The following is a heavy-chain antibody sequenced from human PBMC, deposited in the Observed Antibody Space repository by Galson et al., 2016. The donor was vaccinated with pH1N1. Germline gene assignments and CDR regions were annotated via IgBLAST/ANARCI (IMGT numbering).Heavy chain of an antibody. J-gene: IGHJ4*02. D-gene: IGHD5-18*01. Sequence: SLRLSCAASGFTFDDYAMHWVRQAPGKGLEWVSGISWTSGSIGYADSVKGRVTISRDNAKNSLYLQMNSLRAEDTALYYCAKVRGYSYGFVDYWGQGTLVTVSS. CDR3: AKVRGYSYGFVDY. CDR2: ISWTSGSI. CDR1: GFTFDDYA. V-gene: IGHV3-9*01.